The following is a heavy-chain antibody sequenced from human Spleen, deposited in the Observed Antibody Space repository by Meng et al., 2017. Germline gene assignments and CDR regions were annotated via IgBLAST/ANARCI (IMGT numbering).Heavy chain of an antibody. D-gene: IGHD5-18*01. CDR2: IRSKAYGGTT. V-gene: IGHV3-49*03. J-gene: IGHJ4*02. CDR1: GFTFGDYA. Sequence: SLKISCTASGFTFGDYAMSWFRQAPGKGLEWVGFIRSKAYGGTTEYAASVKGRFTISRDDSKSIAYLQMNSLKTEDTAVYYCTREDLTWIQLWLGGPFDYWGQGTLVTVSS. CDR3: TREDLTWIQLWLGGPFDY.